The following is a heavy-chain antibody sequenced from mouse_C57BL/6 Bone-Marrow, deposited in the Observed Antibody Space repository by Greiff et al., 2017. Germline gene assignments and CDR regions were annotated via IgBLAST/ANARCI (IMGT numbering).Heavy chain of an antibody. CDR1: GFTFSSYA. CDR2: ISDGGSYT. J-gene: IGHJ2*01. CDR3: ARDRGYYYGSSYDY. Sequence: VQLQESGGGLVKPGGSLKLSCAASGFTFSSYAMSWVRQTPEKRLEWVATISDGGSYTYYPDNVKGRFTISRDNAKNNLYLQMSHLKSEDTAMYYCARDRGYYYGSSYDYWGQGTTLTVSS. V-gene: IGHV5-4*01. D-gene: IGHD1-1*01.